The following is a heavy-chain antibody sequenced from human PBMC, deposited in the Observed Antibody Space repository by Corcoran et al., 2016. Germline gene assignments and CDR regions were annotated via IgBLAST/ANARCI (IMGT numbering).Heavy chain of an antibody. CDR2: ISYDGSNK. CDR3: AKEAGEGYHYYYGMDV. V-gene: IGHV3-30*18. D-gene: IGHD3-16*01. Sequence: QVQLVESGGGVVQPGRSLRLSCAASGFTFSSYGMHWVRQAPGKGLEWVAVISYDGSNKYYADSVKGRFTISRDNSKNTLYLQMNSLGAEDTAVYYCAKEAGEGYHYYYGMDVWGQGTTVTVSS. J-gene: IGHJ6*02. CDR1: GFTFSSYG.